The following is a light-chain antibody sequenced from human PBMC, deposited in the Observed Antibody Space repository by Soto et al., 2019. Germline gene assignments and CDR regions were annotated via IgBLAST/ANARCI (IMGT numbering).Light chain of an antibody. Sequence: DILMTQSPDSLAVSLGERATINCKSSQSVLYISNNKNYLAWYQQKPGQPPRLLIYWASTRESGVPDRFSGSGSGTDFTLTISSLQAEDVAVYYCQQYYSSITFGQGTRLENK. CDR1: QSVLYISNNKNY. J-gene: IGKJ5*01. V-gene: IGKV4-1*01. CDR2: WAS. CDR3: QQYYSSIT.